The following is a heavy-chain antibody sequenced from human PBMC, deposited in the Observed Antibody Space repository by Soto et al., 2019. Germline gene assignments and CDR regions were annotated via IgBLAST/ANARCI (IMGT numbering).Heavy chain of an antibody. J-gene: IGHJ5*02. Sequence: SETLSLTCTVSGGSISSGDYYWSWIRQPPGKGLEWIGYIYYSGSTYYNPSLKSRVTISVDTSKDQFSLKLSSVTAADTAVYYCAREGVPAATGENWFDPWGQGTLVTVSS. V-gene: IGHV4-30-4*01. CDR1: GGSISSGDYY. CDR3: AREGVPAATGENWFDP. D-gene: IGHD2-2*01. CDR2: IYYSGST.